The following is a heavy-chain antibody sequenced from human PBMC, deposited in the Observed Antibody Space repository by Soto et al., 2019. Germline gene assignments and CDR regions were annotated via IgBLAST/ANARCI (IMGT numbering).Heavy chain of an antibody. CDR1: GFPFSDYY. CDR2: IGSSSSYT. V-gene: IGHV3-11*05. J-gene: IGHJ4*02. CDR3: ARRRPTGYYNY. Sequence: QVQLVESGGDLVKPGGSLRLSCAASGFPFSDYYMSWIRQAPGKGLEWVSSIGSSSSYTNYAASVKGRFTISRDNAKNSLYLQMNSLRAVDSAVYYCARRRPTGYYNYWGQGTLVTVSA. D-gene: IGHD3-9*01.